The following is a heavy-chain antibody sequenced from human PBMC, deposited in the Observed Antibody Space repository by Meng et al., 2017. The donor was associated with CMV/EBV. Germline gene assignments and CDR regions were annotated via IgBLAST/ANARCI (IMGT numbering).Heavy chain of an antibody. D-gene: IGHD2-15*01. V-gene: IGHV1-8*01. CDR1: GYTFTTYD. CDR2: MNPNSGNT. CDR3: ARTRIEVEPDGTKIKYYNYGMDV. J-gene: IGHJ6*02. Sequence: ASVKVSCKASGYTFTTYDINWVRQATGQGLEWMGWMNPNSGNTGYAQKFQGRVTMTRVTSISTAYMELSSLTSDDTAVCYCARTRIEVEPDGTKIKYYNYGMDVWGQGTTVTVSS.